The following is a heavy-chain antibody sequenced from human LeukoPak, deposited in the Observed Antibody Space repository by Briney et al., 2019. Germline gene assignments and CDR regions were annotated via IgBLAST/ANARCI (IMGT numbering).Heavy chain of an antibody. CDR3: TRDPYYFDSSGTYSRFDY. CDR2: IRSKAYGGTT. CDR1: GFAFRHYY. J-gene: IGHJ4*02. Sequence: GGSLRLSCTASGFAFRHYYLNWVRQAPGKGLEGVGFIRSKAYGGTTEYAASVKGRFTISRDDSESIAYLQMDSLKTEDTAVYYCTRDPYYFDSSGTYSRFDYWGQGALVTVSS. V-gene: IGHV3-49*04. D-gene: IGHD3-22*01.